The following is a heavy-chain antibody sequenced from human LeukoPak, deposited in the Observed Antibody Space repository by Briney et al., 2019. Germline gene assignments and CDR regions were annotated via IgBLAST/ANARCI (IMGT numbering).Heavy chain of an antibody. V-gene: IGHV3-53*01. Sequence: PGGSLRLSCAASGFTASSNYMSWVRQAPGKGLEWVSVIYSGGSTYYADSVKGRFTISRDNSKNTLYLQMNSLRAEDTAVYYCAREQKSIDAFDIRGQGTMVTVSS. CDR2: IYSGGST. J-gene: IGHJ3*02. CDR1: GFTASSNY. D-gene: IGHD6-6*01. CDR3: AREQKSIDAFDI.